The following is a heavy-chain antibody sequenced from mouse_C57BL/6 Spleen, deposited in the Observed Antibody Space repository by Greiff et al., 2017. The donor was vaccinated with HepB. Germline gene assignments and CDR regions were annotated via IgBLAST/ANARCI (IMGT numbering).Heavy chain of an antibody. CDR1: GFNIKDYY. D-gene: IGHD2-3*01. CDR3: GWLPYGYYYAMDY. Sequence: VQLKESGAELVKPGASVKLSCTASGFNIKDYYMHWVKQRTEQGLEWIGRIDPEDGETKYAPKFQGKATITADTSSNTAYLQLSSLTSEDTAVYYCGWLPYGYYYAMDYWGQGTSVTVSS. V-gene: IGHV14-2*01. CDR2: IDPEDGET. J-gene: IGHJ4*01.